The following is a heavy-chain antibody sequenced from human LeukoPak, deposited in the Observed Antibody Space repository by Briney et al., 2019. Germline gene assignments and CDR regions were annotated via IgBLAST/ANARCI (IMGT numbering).Heavy chain of an antibody. Sequence: SETLSLTCAVYGGSLSGYYWSWIRQPPGKGLEWIGEINHSGSTNYNPSLKSRVTMSVDTSKNQFSLKLSSVTAADTAVYYCQCNTHYYYYMDVWGKGTTVTVSS. D-gene: IGHD2/OR15-2a*01. CDR1: GGSLSGYY. V-gene: IGHV4-34*03. J-gene: IGHJ6*03. CDR2: INHSGST. CDR3: QCNTHYYYYMDV.